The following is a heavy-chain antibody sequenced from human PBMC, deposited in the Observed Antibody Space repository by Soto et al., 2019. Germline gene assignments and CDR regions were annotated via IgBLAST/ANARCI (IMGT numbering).Heavy chain of an antibody. V-gene: IGHV5-51*01. CDR1: GYSFTSYW. J-gene: IGHJ6*02. CDR2: IYPGDSDT. D-gene: IGHD3-16*01. Sequence: ESLQISCTGSGYSFTSYWVGWVRQMPGKGLEWMGIIYPGDSDTRYSPSFQGQVTISADKSISTAYLQWSSLKASDTAMYYCAIRGIKYGMDVWGQGTTVTVSS. CDR3: AIRGIKYGMDV.